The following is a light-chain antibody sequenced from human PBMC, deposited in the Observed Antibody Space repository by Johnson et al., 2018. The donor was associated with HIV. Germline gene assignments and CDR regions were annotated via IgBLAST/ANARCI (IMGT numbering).Light chain of an antibody. J-gene: IGLJ1*01. Sequence: QSVLTQPPSVSAAPGQKVTISCSGSSSNIGNNYVSWYRQLPGTAPKLLIYENDKRPSGIPDRFSGSKSGTSATLDITGLQTGDEADYYCGTWDSSLSAVPFGTGTKVTVL. CDR1: SSNIGNNY. CDR2: END. V-gene: IGLV1-51*01. CDR3: GTWDSSLSAVP.